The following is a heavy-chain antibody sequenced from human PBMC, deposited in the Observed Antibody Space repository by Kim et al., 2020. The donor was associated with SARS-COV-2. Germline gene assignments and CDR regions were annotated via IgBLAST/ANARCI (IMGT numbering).Heavy chain of an antibody. D-gene: IGHD3-3*01. V-gene: IGHV3-7*03. CDR1: GFTFSSYW. CDR3: AREAPGITIFGVVLYSNWYFDV. CDR2: IKQDGSEK. Sequence: GGSLRLSCAASGFTFSSYWMSWVRQAPGKGLEWVANIKQDGSEKYYVDSVKGRFTISRDNAKNSLYLQMNSLRAEDTAVYYCAREAPGITIFGVVLYSNWYFDVWGRGTLVTVSS. J-gene: IGHJ2*01.